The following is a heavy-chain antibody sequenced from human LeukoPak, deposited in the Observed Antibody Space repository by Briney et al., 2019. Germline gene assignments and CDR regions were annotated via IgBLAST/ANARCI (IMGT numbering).Heavy chain of an antibody. CDR1: GYTFTSYG. Sequence: ASVKVSCKASGYTFTSYGISWVRQAPGQGLEWMAWISSYNGNTNYAQKLQGRVTMTTDTSTSTAYMELRSLRSDDTAVYYCARDRRVIEYSSSSHGYYYYYMDVWGKGTTVTVSS. CDR3: ARDRRVIEYSSSSHGYYYYYMDV. D-gene: IGHD6-6*01. CDR2: ISSYNGNT. V-gene: IGHV1-18*01. J-gene: IGHJ6*03.